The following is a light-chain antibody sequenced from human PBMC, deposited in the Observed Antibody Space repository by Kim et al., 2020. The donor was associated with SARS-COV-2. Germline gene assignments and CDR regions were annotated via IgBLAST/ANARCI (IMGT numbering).Light chain of an antibody. CDR3: QVWDGDTDHYV. J-gene: IGLJ1*01. V-gene: IGLV3-21*04. CDR1: NSDRKS. Sequence: APGEPARITCGGANSDRKSLHLSQQTPGLAPVLVIYYDKNRPSGIPARFSGSNSGTTATLTISRVEAGDEADYYCQVWDGDTDHYVFGGGTKVTVL. CDR2: YDK.